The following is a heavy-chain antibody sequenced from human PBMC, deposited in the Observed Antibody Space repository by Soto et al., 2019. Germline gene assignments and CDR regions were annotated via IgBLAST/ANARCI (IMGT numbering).Heavy chain of an antibody. V-gene: IGHV3-33*01. D-gene: IGHD1-1*01. CDR1: GFIFSSYG. Sequence: QVQLVESGGGVVQPGTSLRLSCVASGFIFSSYGMHWVRQAPGKGLEWVAVMWYDGRNKYYADSVKGRFTISRDNFKNMLYLEMSSLRAEDTAVYYCARYGTTTITCSGMDVWGQGTTVTVSS. J-gene: IGHJ6*02. CDR2: MWYDGRNK. CDR3: ARYGTTTITCSGMDV.